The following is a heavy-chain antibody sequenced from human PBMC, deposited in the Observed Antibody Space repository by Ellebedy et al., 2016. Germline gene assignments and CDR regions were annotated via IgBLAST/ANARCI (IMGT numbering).Heavy chain of an antibody. CDR1: GGTFSSYA. J-gene: IGHJ6*02. CDR2: IIPILGIA. D-gene: IGHD1-26*01. CDR3: AQQGATGYHGMDV. Sequence: ASVKVFCKASGGTFSSYAISWVRQAPGQGLEWMGRIIPILGIANYAQKFQGRVTITADKSTSTAYMELSSLRSEDTAVYYCAQQGATGYHGMDVWGQGTTVTVSS. V-gene: IGHV1-69*04.